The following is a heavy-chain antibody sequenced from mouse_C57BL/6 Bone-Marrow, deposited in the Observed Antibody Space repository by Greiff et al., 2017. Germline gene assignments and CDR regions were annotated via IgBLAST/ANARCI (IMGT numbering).Heavy chain of an antibody. V-gene: IGHV3-3*01. CDR2: TFYSGIT. D-gene: IGHD2-3*01. J-gene: IGHJ2*01. CDR3: ARDRGVRIYDGYYEGY. CDR1: GFSINSDCY. Sequence: EVKLVESGPSLVRPSQTLSLTCTVTGFSINSDCYWIWIRQFPGNKLEYIGYTFYSGITYYNPSLESRTYITRDTSKNQFSLKLSSVTTEDTATYYCARDRGVRIYDGYYEGYGGQGTTLTVSS.